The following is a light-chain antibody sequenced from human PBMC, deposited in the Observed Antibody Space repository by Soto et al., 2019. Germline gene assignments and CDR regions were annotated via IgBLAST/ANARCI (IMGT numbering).Light chain of an antibody. Sequence: DIQMTQSPSSLSASVGDTITLTCRASQSISSYLNWYQQKPGKAPKLLIYRASSLESGAPSRFSGTGSGTEFTLTISSLQPDDFATYYCQQYDDYPWTFGQGTKVDIK. V-gene: IGKV1-5*03. CDR1: QSISSY. CDR2: RAS. CDR3: QQYDDYPWT. J-gene: IGKJ1*01.